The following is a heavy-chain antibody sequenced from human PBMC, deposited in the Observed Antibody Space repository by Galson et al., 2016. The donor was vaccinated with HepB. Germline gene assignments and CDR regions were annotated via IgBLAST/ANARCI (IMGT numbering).Heavy chain of an antibody. CDR2: ISGSDTST. CDR3: AKDPPYYYGSGSFYYFDS. J-gene: IGHJ4*02. V-gene: IGHV3-23*01. D-gene: IGHD3-10*01. Sequence: SLRLSCAASGFTFSSYAMSWVRQAPGKGLEWVSSISGSDTSTYYADSVKGRFTISRDNSKKTLYLQLNSLRAEDTAVYYCAKDPPYYYGSGSFYYFDSWGQGTLITVSS. CDR1: GFTFSSYA.